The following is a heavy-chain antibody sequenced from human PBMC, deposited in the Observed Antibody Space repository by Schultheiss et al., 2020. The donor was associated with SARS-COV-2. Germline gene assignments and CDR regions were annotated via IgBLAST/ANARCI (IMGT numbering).Heavy chain of an antibody. V-gene: IGHV4-59*01. CDR3: ARVAISSSFQYQFDS. Sequence: SETLSLTCAVSGDFFSTYYWSWVRQPPGKGLEWIGYVRLSGSTDYNPSLRSRVTISVDTSKNQFSLRLTSVTAADTAVYYCARVAISSSFQYQFDSWSQGTLVTVSS. CDR1: GDFFSTYY. CDR2: VRLSGST. D-gene: IGHD2-2*01. J-gene: IGHJ4*02.